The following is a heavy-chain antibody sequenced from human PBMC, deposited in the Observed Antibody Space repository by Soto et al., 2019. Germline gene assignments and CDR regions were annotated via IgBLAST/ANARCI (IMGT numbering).Heavy chain of an antibody. V-gene: IGHV3-23*01. CDR1: GFTFSSYA. J-gene: IGHJ4*02. Sequence: EVKLLESGGGLVQPGGSLRLSCAASGFTFSSYAMSWVRQAPGKGLEWVSTISGSGDTTYYADSVKGRFTISRDTSRNTLYLKRNSLEAEDTAIYYWAKDRGGSYYPGGKNWGQGPLVTVSP. CDR3: AKDRGGSYYPGGKN. CDR2: ISGSGDTT. D-gene: IGHD3-10*01.